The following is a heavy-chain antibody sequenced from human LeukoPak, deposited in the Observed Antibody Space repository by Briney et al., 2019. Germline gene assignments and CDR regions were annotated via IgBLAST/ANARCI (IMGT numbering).Heavy chain of an antibody. CDR2: INPYNGNT. CDR3: ARTSFFRGRRTGDALDI. CDR1: GYTFNTYG. V-gene: IGHV1-18*01. D-gene: IGHD1/OR15-1a*01. Sequence: GASVKVSCKASGYTFNTYGISRVRQAPGQGLEWMGWINPYNGNTNYVQKLQGRVTMTTDTSTSTAYMELRSLRSDDTAVYYCARTSFFRGRRTGDALDIWGQGTMVTVSS. J-gene: IGHJ3*02.